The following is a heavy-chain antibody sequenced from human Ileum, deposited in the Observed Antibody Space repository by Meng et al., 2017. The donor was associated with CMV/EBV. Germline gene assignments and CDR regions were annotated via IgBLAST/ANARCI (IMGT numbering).Heavy chain of an antibody. D-gene: IGHD5-12*01. J-gene: IGHJ5*02. CDR2: IYYNGIT. CDR3: AKYSGPSRWFDP. Sequence: QVELTESGPGLVKPSQPLSLTCTVSGASITNDDYYWSWIRQPPGKGLEWIGYIYYNGITYYNPSLKSRIAILVDTSKSQFSLIVSSVTAADTAVYYCAKYSGPSRWFDPWGQGTLVTVSS. CDR1: GASITNDDYY. V-gene: IGHV4-30-4*01.